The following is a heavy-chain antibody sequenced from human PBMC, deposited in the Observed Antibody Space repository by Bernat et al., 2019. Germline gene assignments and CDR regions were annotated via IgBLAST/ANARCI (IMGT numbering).Heavy chain of an antibody. CDR1: GFTFSSYS. CDR3: ARGSSTWGSYRYTDYFDY. J-gene: IGHJ4*02. CDR2: INHSGST. D-gene: IGHD3-16*02. V-gene: IGHV4-34*01. Sequence: VQLVESGGGLVQPAGSLRLSCAASGFTFSSYSMNWVRQAPGKGLEWIGEINHSGSTNYNPSLKSRVTISVDTSKNQFSLKLSSVTAADTAVYYCARGSSTWGSYRYTDYFDYWGQGTLVTVSS.